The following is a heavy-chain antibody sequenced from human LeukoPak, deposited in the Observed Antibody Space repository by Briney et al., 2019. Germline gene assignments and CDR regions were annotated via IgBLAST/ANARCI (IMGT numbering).Heavy chain of an antibody. Sequence: ASVKVSCKASGYTFTSYGISWVRQAPGQGLEWMGWIIAYNGNTNYAQKFQGRVTMTRDTSISTAYMELSRLRSDDTAVYYCARVNSGIYWVYFQHWGQGTLVTVSS. V-gene: IGHV1-18*01. CDR1: GYTFTSYG. D-gene: IGHD1-26*01. CDR2: IIAYNGNT. J-gene: IGHJ1*01. CDR3: ARVNSGIYWVYFQH.